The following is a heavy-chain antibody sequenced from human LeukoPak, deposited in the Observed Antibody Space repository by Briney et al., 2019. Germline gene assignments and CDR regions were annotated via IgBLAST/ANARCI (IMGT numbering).Heavy chain of an antibody. D-gene: IGHD3-10*01. J-gene: IGHJ4*02. Sequence: NTSETLSLTCTVSGGSISSYYWSWIRQPPGKGLEWIGEINHSGSTNYNPSLKSRVTISVDTSKNQFSLKLSSVTAADTAVYYCARLPQSITMVRGSDYWGQGTLVTVSS. CDR2: INHSGST. CDR1: GGSISSYY. V-gene: IGHV4-34*01. CDR3: ARLPQSITMVRGSDY.